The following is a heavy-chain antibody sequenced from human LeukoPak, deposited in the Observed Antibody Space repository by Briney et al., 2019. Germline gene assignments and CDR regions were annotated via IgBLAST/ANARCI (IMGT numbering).Heavy chain of an antibody. CDR3: ARSGYDSRDYYYYMDV. CDR1: GDSISSSNW. J-gene: IGHJ6*03. D-gene: IGHD5-12*01. CDR2: IYHSGTT. Sequence: PSGTLSLTCAVSGDSISSSNWWIWVRQPPGKGLEWIGEIYHSGTTNYNPSLKSRVTISVDTSKNQFSLKLSSVTAADTAVYYCARSGYDSRDYYYYMDVWGKGTTVTISS. V-gene: IGHV4-4*02.